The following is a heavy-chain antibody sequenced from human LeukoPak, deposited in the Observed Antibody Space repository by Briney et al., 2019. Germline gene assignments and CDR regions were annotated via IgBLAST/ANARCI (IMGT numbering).Heavy chain of an antibody. CDR3: ARGSLRVFDY. V-gene: IGHV3-30*04. D-gene: IGHD4-17*01. CDR2: ISYDGSNK. CDR1: GFTFSSYA. Sequence: PGGSLRLSCAASGFTFSSYAMHWVRQAPGKGLEWVAVISYDGSNKYYADSVKGRFTISRDNSKNTLYLQMNSLRAEDTAVYYCARGSLRVFDYWGQGTLVTVSS. J-gene: IGHJ4*02.